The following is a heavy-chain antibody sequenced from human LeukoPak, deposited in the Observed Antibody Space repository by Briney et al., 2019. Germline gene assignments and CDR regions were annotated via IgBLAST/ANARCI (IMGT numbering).Heavy chain of an antibody. J-gene: IGHJ5*02. V-gene: IGHV3-11*01. D-gene: IGHD5/OR15-5a*01. CDR2: IDNTGTTM. CDR1: GFTFSSYA. CDR3: ASFISTFDP. Sequence: GGSVRLSCAASGFTFSSYAMSWIRQAPGKGLEWVSYIDNTGTTMYYADSVKGRFTISRDNTKKSVYLQMNSLRAEDTAVYYCASFISTFDPWGQGTQVTVSS.